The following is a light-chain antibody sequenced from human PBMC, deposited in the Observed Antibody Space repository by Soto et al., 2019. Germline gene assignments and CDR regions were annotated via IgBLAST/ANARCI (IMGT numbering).Light chain of an antibody. CDR1: HSISNY. Sequence: DIQMTQSPSSLSASVGDRVTIICRASHSISNYLNWYQQRPGKAPTLLIYGASTLQTGVPSRFSGSGSGTDFTLTISSLHPADFATYSCQQSYSTPPWTFGQGPRWKSN. CDR2: GAS. CDR3: QQSYSTPPWT. V-gene: IGKV1-39*01. J-gene: IGKJ1*01.